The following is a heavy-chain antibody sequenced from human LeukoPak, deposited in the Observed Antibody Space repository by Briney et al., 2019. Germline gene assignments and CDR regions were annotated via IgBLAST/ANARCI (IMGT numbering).Heavy chain of an antibody. CDR3: ARGMVGYDFWSGYYSPVARFDP. V-gene: IGHV4-39*07. J-gene: IGHJ5*02. D-gene: IGHD3-3*01. Sequence: PSETLSLTCTVSADSISSSSYYWGWIRQPPGKGLEWIGEINHSGSTNYNPSLKSRVTISVDTSKNQFSLKLSSVTAADTAVYYCARGMVGYDFWSGYYSPVARFDPWGQGTLVTVSS. CDR2: INHSGST. CDR1: ADSISSSSYY.